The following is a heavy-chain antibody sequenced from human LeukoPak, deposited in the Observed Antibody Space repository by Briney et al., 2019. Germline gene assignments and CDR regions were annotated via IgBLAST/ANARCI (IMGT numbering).Heavy chain of an antibody. D-gene: IGHD1-26*01. V-gene: IGHV3-53*01. CDR3: ARVLVGTTTDAFDI. J-gene: IGHJ3*02. CDR2: IYSGGDT. Sequence: HGGYLRPSCAASGFTVSSNYMSWVRQSPGEGLEWGSVIYSGGDTYYADSVKGRFTISRDNSKNTLYLQMNTLRAEETAVYYCARVLVGTTTDAFDIWGQGTMVTVSS. CDR1: GFTVSSNY.